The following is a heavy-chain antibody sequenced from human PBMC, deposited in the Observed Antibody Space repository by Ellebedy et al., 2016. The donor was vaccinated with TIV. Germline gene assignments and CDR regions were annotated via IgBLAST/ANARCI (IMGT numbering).Heavy chain of an antibody. CDR2: ISGESTYI. D-gene: IGHD6-19*01. CDR3: ARGSTGWPVRIGFAD. Sequence: GESLKISCVASGFTFTSYALHWVRQAPGKGLEWVSSISGESTYIHYADSVKGRFTISRDNAKTSLYLQMNSLRAEDTAVYFCARGSTGWPVRIGFADWGQGTLVTVSS. J-gene: IGHJ4*02. CDR1: GFTFTSYA. V-gene: IGHV3-21*01.